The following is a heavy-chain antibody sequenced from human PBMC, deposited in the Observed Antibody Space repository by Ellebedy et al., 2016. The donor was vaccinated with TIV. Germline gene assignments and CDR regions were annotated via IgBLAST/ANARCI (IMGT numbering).Heavy chain of an antibody. CDR2: IYPGDSDT. CDR3: ARLSYYDYVWGSSRRGHDFDY. D-gene: IGHD3-16*02. Sequence: ASVKVSCXGSGCKFTKNWIGWVRQVPGKGLEWMGIIYPGDSDTRYSLSFQGHVTISADKSISTAYLQWSSLKASDPAIYYCARLSYYDYVWGSSRRGHDFDYWGQGTLVTVSS. V-gene: IGHV5-51*01. J-gene: IGHJ4*02. CDR1: GCKFTKNW.